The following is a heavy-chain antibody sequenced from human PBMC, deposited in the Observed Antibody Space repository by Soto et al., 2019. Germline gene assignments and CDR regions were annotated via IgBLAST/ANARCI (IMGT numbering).Heavy chain of an antibody. J-gene: IGHJ4*02. CDR2: IMPILGTA. D-gene: IGHD6-6*01. CDR3: ARGGYSSSYRLDY. V-gene: IGHV1-69*01. CDR1: GGTFSSYA. Sequence: QVQLVQSGAEVKKPGSSVKVSCKASGGTFSSYAINWVRQAPGQGLEWMGGIMPILGTANYAQKFQGGVTITADESTCTAYMEMSSLRSEDTSVYYCARGGYSSSYRLDYWGQGTLVTVSS.